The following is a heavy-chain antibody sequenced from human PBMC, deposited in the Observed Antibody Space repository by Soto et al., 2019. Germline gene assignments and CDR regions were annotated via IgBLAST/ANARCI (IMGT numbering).Heavy chain of an antibody. CDR2: INTYNGKT. D-gene: IGHD4-4*01. CDR3: ARAQTPTDTDY. J-gene: IGHJ4*02. V-gene: IGHV1-18*01. Sequence: QVQVVQSGAEVKKPGASVKVSCKASGYPFTSYGVSWVRQAPGQGLEWMGWINTYNGKTKYAHNFQGRVNMTTDTSTSTAYMDLRSMRSDDTAVYYCARAQTPTDTDYWGQGTLVTVSS. CDR1: GYPFTSYG.